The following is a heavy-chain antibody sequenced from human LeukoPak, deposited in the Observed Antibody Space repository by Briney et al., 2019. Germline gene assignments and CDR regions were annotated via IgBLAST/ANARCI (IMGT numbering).Heavy chain of an antibody. V-gene: IGHV4-4*07. CDR1: GGSISSYY. CDR3: ARAEKVYYYYYMDV. J-gene: IGHJ6*03. Sequence: SETLSLTCTVSGGSISSYYWSWIRRPAGKGLEWIGRIYTSGSTNYNPSLKSRVTMSVDTSKNQFSLKLSSVTAADTAVYYCARAEKVYYYYYMDVWGKGTTVTVSS. CDR2: IYTSGST.